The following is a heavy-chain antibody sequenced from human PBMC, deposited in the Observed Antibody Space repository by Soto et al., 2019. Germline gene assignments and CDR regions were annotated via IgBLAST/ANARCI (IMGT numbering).Heavy chain of an antibody. Sequence: PGGSLRLSCAASGSTFSSYGMHWVRQAPGKGLEWVAVISYDGSNKYYADSVKGRFTISRDNSKNTLYLQMNSLRAEDTAVYYCAKGRWFDPWGQGTLVTVSS. CDR1: GSTFSSYG. J-gene: IGHJ5*02. CDR3: AKGRWFDP. CDR2: ISYDGSNK. V-gene: IGHV3-30*18.